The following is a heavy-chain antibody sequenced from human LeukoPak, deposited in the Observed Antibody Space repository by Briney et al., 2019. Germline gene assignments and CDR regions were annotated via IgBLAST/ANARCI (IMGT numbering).Heavy chain of an antibody. J-gene: IGHJ6*03. CDR2: INPSGGST. CDR3: ARDGIAANYYMDV. Sequence: ASVKVSCKASGYTFTGYYTHWVRQAPGQGLEWMGIINPSGGSTSYAQKFQGRVTMTRDMSTSTVYMELSSLRSEDTAVYYCARDGIAANYYMDVWGKGTTVTVSS. D-gene: IGHD6-13*01. CDR1: GYTFTGYY. V-gene: IGHV1-46*01.